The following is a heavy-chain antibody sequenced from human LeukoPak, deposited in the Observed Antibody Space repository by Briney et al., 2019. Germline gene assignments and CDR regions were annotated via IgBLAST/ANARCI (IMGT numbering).Heavy chain of an antibody. V-gene: IGHV3-53*01. CDR3: AGGVIAVAPYFDY. J-gene: IGHJ4*02. D-gene: IGHD6-19*01. Sequence: PGGSLRLSCAASGFTVSSNYMSWVRQAPGKGLEWVSVIYSGGSTYYADSVKGRFTISRDNSKNTLYLQMNSLRAEDTAVYYCAGGVIAVAPYFDYWGQGTWSPSPQ. CDR1: GFTVSSNY. CDR2: IYSGGST.